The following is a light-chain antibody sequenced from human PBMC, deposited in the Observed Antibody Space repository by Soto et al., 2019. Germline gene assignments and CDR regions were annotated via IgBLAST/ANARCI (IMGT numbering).Light chain of an antibody. CDR3: SSYTSSSTLV. CDR2: DVS. CDR1: SSDVGGYNY. J-gene: IGLJ2*01. Sequence: QSVLTQPASVSGSPGQSITISCTGTSSDVGGYNYVSWYQQHPGKAPKLIIYDVSNRPSGVSNRFSGTKSGNTASLTISGLQAEDEADYYFSSYTSSSTLVFGGGTKVTVL. V-gene: IGLV2-14*03.